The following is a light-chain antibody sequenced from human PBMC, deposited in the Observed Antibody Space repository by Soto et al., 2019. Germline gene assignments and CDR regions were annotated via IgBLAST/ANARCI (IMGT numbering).Light chain of an antibody. J-gene: IGKJ1*01. Sequence: EIVLTQSPATLSLSPGERATLSCRASQSVSSYLAWYQHKPGQAPRLLIFDASQRATGIPARFRGSGSGTDFTLSISSLEPEDFAVYYCQQRTDRPPWTFGQGTRWIS. V-gene: IGKV3-11*01. CDR3: QQRTDRPPWT. CDR2: DAS. CDR1: QSVSSY.